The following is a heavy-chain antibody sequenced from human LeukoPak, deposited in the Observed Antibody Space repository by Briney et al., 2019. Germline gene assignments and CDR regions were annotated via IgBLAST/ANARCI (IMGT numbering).Heavy chain of an antibody. J-gene: IGHJ4*02. D-gene: IGHD3-9*01. CDR2: ISVFNGNK. V-gene: IGHV1-18*01. Sequence: KPGASVKVSCKASGYTFTTYGISWARQAPGQGLEWRGWISVFNGNKRYAQKFQGRVTLTTDTSTSTAYMEVGSLRSDDTAVYYCARDHFDFLAGYYDYWGQGTLVSVSS. CDR3: ARDHFDFLAGYYDY. CDR1: GYTFTTYG.